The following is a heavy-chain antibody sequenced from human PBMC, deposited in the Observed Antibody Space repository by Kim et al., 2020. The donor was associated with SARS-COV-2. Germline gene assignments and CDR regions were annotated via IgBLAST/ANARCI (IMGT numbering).Heavy chain of an antibody. V-gene: IGHV5-51*01. D-gene: IGHD3-10*01. Sequence: SFQGQVTISADKSISTAYLQWSSLKASDTAMYYCARQLLWFGEINAFDIWGQGTMVTVSS. CDR3: ARQLLWFGEINAFDI. J-gene: IGHJ3*02.